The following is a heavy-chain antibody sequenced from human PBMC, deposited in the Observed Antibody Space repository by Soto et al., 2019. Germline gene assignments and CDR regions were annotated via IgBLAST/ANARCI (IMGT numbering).Heavy chain of an antibody. CDR1: GGSFSGYY. CDR3: ASKYSSGWYYFDY. D-gene: IGHD6-19*01. Sequence: QVQLQQWGAGLLKPSETLSLTCAVYGGSFSGYYWSWIRQPPGKGLEWIGEINRSGSTNYNPSLKSRVTISVDTSKNQFSLKLSSVTAADTAVYYCASKYSSGWYYFDYWGQGTLVTVSS. J-gene: IGHJ4*02. V-gene: IGHV4-34*01. CDR2: INRSGST.